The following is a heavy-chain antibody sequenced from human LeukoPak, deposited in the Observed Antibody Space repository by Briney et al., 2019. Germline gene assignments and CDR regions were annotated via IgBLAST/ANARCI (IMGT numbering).Heavy chain of an antibody. Sequence: GGSLRLSCAASGFTFSRHNINWVRQAPGRGLEWVSYISSSSATIYYTDSVKGRFTISRDNAKNSLYLQMNSLRAEDTAVYYCAGRGTGTTLAFDYWGQGTLVTVSS. CDR1: GFTFSRHN. J-gene: IGHJ4*02. D-gene: IGHD1-1*01. CDR3: AGRGTGTTLAFDY. V-gene: IGHV3-48*04. CDR2: ISSSSATI.